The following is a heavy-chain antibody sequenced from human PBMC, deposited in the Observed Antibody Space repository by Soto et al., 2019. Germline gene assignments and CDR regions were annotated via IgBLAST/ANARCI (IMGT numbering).Heavy chain of an antibody. CDR2: IYYSGST. J-gene: IGHJ5*02. CDR3: ARVVPKDIVVVPALNWFDP. CDR1: GNSISTTNW. D-gene: IGHD2-2*01. V-gene: IGHV4-4*02. Sequence: SETLSLTCAVFGNSISTTNWWSWVRQSPGKGLEWIGEIYYSGSTYYNPSLKSRVTISVDTSKNQFSLKLSSVTAADTAVYYCARVVPKDIVVVPALNWFDPWGQGTLVTVSS.